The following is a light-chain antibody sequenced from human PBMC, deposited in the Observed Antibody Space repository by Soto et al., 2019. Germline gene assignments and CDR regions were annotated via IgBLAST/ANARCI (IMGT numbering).Light chain of an antibody. CDR3: SSYTGTSTLYV. CDR1: SSDIGGYNY. J-gene: IGLJ1*01. Sequence: QSALTQPASVSGSPGQSITISCTGTSSDIGGYNYVSWYQQLPGKVPKLIIYDVSNRPSGVSDRFSGSKSGNAASLTISGRQAEDEADYYCSSYTGTSTLYVFGTGTKLTVL. V-gene: IGLV2-14*03. CDR2: DVS.